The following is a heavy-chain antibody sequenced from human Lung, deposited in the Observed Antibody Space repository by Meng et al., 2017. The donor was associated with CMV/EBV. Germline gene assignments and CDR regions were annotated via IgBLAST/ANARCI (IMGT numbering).Heavy chain of an antibody. D-gene: IGHD1-1*01. J-gene: IGHJ4*02. V-gene: IGHV3-30*02. CDR2: IWFDGSSK. CDR1: GLSTYG. Sequence: GELGGPGGGGVQPGGSLGLSCGASGLSTYGMHWVRQVPGKGLEWVAFIWFDGSSKYYADSVKGRFSISRDNSKNTLYLQMNSLRPEDTGVYYCAKDGKSGGYFDYWGQGTLVTVSS. CDR3: AKDGKSGGYFDY.